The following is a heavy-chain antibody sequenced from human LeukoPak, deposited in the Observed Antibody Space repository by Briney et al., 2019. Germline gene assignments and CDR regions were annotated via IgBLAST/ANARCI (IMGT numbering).Heavy chain of an antibody. D-gene: IGHD2-2*01. Sequence: GGSLRLSCAASGFTFSSYGMHWVRQAPGKGLEWVAVIWYDGSNKYYADSVKGRFTISGDNSKNTLYLQMNSLRAEDTAVYYCARDGVRLVPAALDYWGQGTLVTVSS. CDR3: ARDGVRLVPAALDY. V-gene: IGHV3-33*01. CDR1: GFTFSSYG. CDR2: IWYDGSNK. J-gene: IGHJ4*02.